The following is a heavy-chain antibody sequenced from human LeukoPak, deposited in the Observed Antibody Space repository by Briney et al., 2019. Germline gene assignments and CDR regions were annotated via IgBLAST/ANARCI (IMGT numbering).Heavy chain of an antibody. V-gene: IGHV4-31*03. CDR2: IYYSGST. D-gene: IGHD6-13*01. CDR1: GGSISSGGYY. J-gene: IGHJ4*02. Sequence: PSETLSLTCTVSGGSISSGGYYWSWIRQHPGKGLEWIGYIYYSGSTYYNPSLKSRVTISVDTSKNQFSLKLSSVTAADTAVYYCASERFEQQLVRLGYWGQGTLVTVSS. CDR3: ASERFEQQLVRLGY.